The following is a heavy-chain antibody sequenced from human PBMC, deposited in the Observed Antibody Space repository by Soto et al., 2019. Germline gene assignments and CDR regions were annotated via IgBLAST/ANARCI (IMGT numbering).Heavy chain of an antibody. Sequence: VQLVESGGGLIKPGGSLRLSCAASGFTFSSYRMNWVRQAPGKGLEWLSYISSSSSTIYYADSVKGRFTISRDNAKNSLYLQMNSLRDEATAVYYCARGGQAGGGYGDYWGQGILVTVSS. J-gene: IGHJ4*02. CDR2: ISSSSSTI. D-gene: IGHD5-12*01. V-gene: IGHV3-48*02. CDR3: ARGGQAGGGYGDY. CDR1: GFTFSSYR.